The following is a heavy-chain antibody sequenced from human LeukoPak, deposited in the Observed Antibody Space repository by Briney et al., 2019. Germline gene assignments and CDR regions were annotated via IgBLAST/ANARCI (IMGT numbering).Heavy chain of an antibody. V-gene: IGHV4-59*12. CDR2: IYYSGST. Sequence: SETLSLTCSVSGGSISSYYLSWIRQPPGKGLEWIGYIYYSGSTNYNPSLESRVTISVDTSKNQFSLRLSSVTAADTAVYYCARERLEWLYTGYYYYYMDVWGKGTTVTVSS. CDR3: ARERLEWLYTGYYYYYMDV. CDR1: GGSISSYY. J-gene: IGHJ6*03. D-gene: IGHD3-3*01.